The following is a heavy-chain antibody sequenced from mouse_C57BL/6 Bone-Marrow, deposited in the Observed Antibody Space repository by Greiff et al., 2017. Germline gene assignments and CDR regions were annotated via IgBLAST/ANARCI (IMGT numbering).Heavy chain of an antibody. Sequence: EVKLQESGGGLVQPGESLKLSCESNEYEFPSHDMSWVRKTPEKRLELVAAINSDCGSTYYPDTMERRFIISRDNTKKTLYLQMSSLRSEDTALYYCARHCYYYVSSYVDWYFDVWGTGTTVTVSS. J-gene: IGHJ1*03. V-gene: IGHV5-2*01. CDR1: EYEFPSHD. CDR3: ARHCYYYVSSYVDWYFDV. D-gene: IGHD1-1*01. CDR2: INSDCGST.